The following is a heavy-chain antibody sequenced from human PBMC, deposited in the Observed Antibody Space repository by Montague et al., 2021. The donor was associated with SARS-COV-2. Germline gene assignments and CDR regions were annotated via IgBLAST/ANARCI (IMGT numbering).Heavy chain of an antibody. CDR2: IYYSGST. CDR3: ARRVGQWLPRYQYYFDY. V-gene: IGHV4-39*01. CDR1: GGSISSSSYY. D-gene: IGHD6-19*01. J-gene: IGHJ4*02. Sequence: SETLSLTCTVSGGSISSSSYYWGWIRQPPGKGLEWIGSIYYSGSTYYNLSLKSRVTISVDTSKNQFSLKLSSVTAADTAVYYCARRVGQWLPRYQYYFDYWGQGTLVTVSS.